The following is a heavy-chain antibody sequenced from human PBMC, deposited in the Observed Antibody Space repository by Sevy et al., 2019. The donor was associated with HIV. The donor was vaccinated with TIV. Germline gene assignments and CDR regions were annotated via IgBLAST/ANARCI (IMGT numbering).Heavy chain of an antibody. V-gene: IGHV3-23*01. Sequence: GGSLRLSCAASGFDFGNYPTSWVRQSPGKGLEWISAIGGSGDGIKYADSVKGRFTISRDSSKNTLFLQMNSLRVEDPAVYYCAGARGGAYYDSRITFQPDDYWGQGTLVTVSS. CDR2: IGGSGDGI. J-gene: IGHJ4*02. CDR1: GFDFGNYP. D-gene: IGHD3-22*01. CDR3: AGARGGAYYDSRITFQPDDY.